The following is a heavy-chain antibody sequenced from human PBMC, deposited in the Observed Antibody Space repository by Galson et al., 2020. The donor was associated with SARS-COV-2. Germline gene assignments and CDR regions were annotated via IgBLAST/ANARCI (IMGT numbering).Heavy chain of an antibody. CDR2: FDPEDGET. CDR3: ATAPAAMFLNWFDP. D-gene: IGHD2-2*01. V-gene: IGHV1-24*01. CDR1: GYTLTELS. J-gene: IGHJ5*02. Sequence: ASVKVSCTVSGYTLTELSMHWVRQAPGKGLEWMGGFDPEDGETIYAQKCQGRVTMTEDTSTDTAYMELSSLRSEDTAVYYCATAPAAMFLNWFDPWGQGTLVTVSS.